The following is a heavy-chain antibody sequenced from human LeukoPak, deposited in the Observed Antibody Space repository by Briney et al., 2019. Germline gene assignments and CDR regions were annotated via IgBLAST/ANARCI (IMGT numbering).Heavy chain of an antibody. D-gene: IGHD3-16*01. Sequence: ASVKVSCKTSGYTFTSYDINWVRQATGQRLEWMGWMNPNSGNTGYVQMFQGRVTMTRNTSISTAYMELSSLSSEDTAVYYCARMGVYFKGGLDVWGQGTTVTVSS. CDR1: GYTFTSYD. CDR2: MNPNSGNT. V-gene: IGHV1-8*01. CDR3: ARMGVYFKGGLDV. J-gene: IGHJ6*02.